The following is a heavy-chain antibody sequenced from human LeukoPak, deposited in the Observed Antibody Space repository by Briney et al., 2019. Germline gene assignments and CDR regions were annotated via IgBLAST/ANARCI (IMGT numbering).Heavy chain of an antibody. Sequence: SETLSLTCTVSGGSISSGSYYWSWIRQPAGKGLEWIGRIYTSGGTNYNPSLKSRVTISVDTSKNQFSLELSSVTAADTAVYYCARGFGVVVAAIDYWGQGTLVTVSS. V-gene: IGHV4-61*02. CDR3: ARGFGVVVAAIDY. D-gene: IGHD2-15*01. CDR2: IYTSGGT. J-gene: IGHJ4*02. CDR1: GGSISSGSYY.